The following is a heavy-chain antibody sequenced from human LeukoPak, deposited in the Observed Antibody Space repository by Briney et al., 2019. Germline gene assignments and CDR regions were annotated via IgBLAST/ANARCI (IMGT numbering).Heavy chain of an antibody. D-gene: IGHD2-15*01. V-gene: IGHV3-21*01. CDR2: ISSSSSYI. Sequence: GGSLRLSCAASGFTFSSYSMNWVPQAPGKGLEWVSSISSSSSYIYYADSVKGRFTISRDYAKSSLYLQMNSLRAEDTAVYYCAREGYCSGGSCYEGWFDPWGQGTLVTVSS. J-gene: IGHJ5*02. CDR1: GFTFSSYS. CDR3: AREGYCSGGSCYEGWFDP.